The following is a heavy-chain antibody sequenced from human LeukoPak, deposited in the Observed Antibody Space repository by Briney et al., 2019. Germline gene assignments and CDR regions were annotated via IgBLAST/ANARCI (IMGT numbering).Heavy chain of an antibody. CDR1: GFTFSNFA. Sequence: GGSLRLSCVVSGFTFSNFAMGWVRQAPGRGLEWVASIGGSGTDTYYADSVRGRFTISRDNAKSSLYLQMNSLRAEDTAVYYCARAPSGWYPDYWGQGTLVTVSS. J-gene: IGHJ4*02. CDR2: IGGSGTDT. CDR3: ARAPSGWYPDY. V-gene: IGHV3-21*06. D-gene: IGHD6-19*01.